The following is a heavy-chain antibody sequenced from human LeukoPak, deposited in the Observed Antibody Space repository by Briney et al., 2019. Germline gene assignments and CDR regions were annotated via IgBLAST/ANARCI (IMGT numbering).Heavy chain of an antibody. V-gene: IGHV3-53*01. J-gene: IGHJ6*03. Sequence: PGGSLRLSCAASGFTVSSNYMSWVRQAPGKGLEWVSVIYSGGSTYYADSVKGRFTISRDNSKNTLYLQMNSLRAEDTAVYYCARAGRYYYGSGSLYYYYYYMDVWGKGTTVTVSS. D-gene: IGHD3-10*01. CDR1: GFTVSSNY. CDR2: IYSGGST. CDR3: ARAGRYYYGSGSLYYYYYYMDV.